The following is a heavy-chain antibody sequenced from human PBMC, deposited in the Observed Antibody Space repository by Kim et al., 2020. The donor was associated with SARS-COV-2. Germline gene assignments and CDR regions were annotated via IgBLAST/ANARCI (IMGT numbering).Heavy chain of an antibody. D-gene: IGHD1-26*01. V-gene: IGHV3-66*01. CDR3: ASTVSATSGSRYARDV. Sequence: GGSLRLSCAASGFNVINNYMSWVRQAPGKGLECISVMYSSGGPFYAESVEGGFTISRDGSKNKLVLQLNNLRAEDTAVYYCASTVSATSGSRYARDVWG. CDR1: GFNVINNY. CDR2: MYSSGGP. J-gene: IGHJ6*02.